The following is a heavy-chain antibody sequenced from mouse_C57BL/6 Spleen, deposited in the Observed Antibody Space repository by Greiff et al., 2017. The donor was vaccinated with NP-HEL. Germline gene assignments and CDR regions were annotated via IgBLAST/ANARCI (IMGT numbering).Heavy chain of an antibody. CDR2: IDPEDGET. V-gene: IGHV14-2*01. CDR1: GFNIKDYY. D-gene: IGHD2-4*01. CDR3: AREPREEIYYDQGYFDY. Sequence: DVQLQESGAELVKPGASVKLSCTASGFNIKDYYLHWVKQRTEQGLEWIGRIDPEDGETKYAPKFQGKATITADTSSNTAYLQLSSLTSEDTAVYYCAREPREEIYYDQGYFDYWGQGTTLTVSS. J-gene: IGHJ2*01.